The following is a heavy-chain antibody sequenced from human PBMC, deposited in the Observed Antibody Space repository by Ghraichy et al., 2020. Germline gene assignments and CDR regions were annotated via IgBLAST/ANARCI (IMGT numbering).Heavy chain of an antibody. Sequence: SQTLSLTCTVSGGSVSSGSYYWSWIRQPPGKGLEWIGYISYSGNTNYNPPLKSRVTISVDASKNQFSLRLTAVTAADTAVYYCARATALYYFAYWGQGTLVTVSS. V-gene: IGHV4-61*01. CDR3: ARATALYYFAY. J-gene: IGHJ4*02. D-gene: IGHD1-14*01. CDR2: ISYSGNT. CDR1: GGSVSSGSYY.